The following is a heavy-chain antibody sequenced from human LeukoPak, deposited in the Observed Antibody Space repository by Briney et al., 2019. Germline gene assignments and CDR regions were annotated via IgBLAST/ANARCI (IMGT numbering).Heavy chain of an antibody. J-gene: IGHJ4*02. CDR2: ISGNGGST. CDR1: GFTLSNYA. Sequence: PGGSLRLSCAASGFTLSNYARSWVRQAPGKGLEWVSVISGNGGSTYYADSVKGRFTISRDNSKNTLYLQMNSLRAEDTAVYYRAQWDTGVVRRYYVDYWGQGTLVTVSS. V-gene: IGHV3-23*01. CDR3: AQWDTGVVRRYYVDY. D-gene: IGHD5-18*01.